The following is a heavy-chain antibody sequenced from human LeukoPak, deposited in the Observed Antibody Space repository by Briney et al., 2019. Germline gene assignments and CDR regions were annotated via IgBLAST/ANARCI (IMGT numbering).Heavy chain of an antibody. CDR3: ARDARLSVLLWFGAGDAFDI. J-gene: IGHJ3*02. Sequence: GGSLRLSCAASGFTFSSYEMNWVRQAPGKGLEWVSYISSSGSTIYYADSVKGRFTISRDNAKNSLYLQMNSLRAEDTAVYYCARDARLSVLLWFGAGDAFDIWGQGTMVTVSS. V-gene: IGHV3-48*03. D-gene: IGHD3-10*01. CDR1: GFTFSSYE. CDR2: ISSSGSTI.